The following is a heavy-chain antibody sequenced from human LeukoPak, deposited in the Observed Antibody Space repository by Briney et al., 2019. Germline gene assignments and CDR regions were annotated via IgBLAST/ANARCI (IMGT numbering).Heavy chain of an antibody. J-gene: IGHJ3*02. CDR2: INWNTNRI. CDR1: GFTFDDYA. D-gene: IGHD6-19*01. V-gene: IGHV3-9*01. CDR3: AKGSSGWSTDAFDI. Sequence: GGSLRLSCAASGFTFDDYAMRWVRQAPGKGLEWVSGINWNTNRIKYADSVKGRFTISRDNAKNSLYLQMNSLRAEDTAFYYCAKGSSGWSTDAFDIWGQGTMVTVSS.